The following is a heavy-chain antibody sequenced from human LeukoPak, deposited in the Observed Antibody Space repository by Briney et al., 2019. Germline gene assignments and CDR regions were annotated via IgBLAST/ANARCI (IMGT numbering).Heavy chain of an antibody. Sequence: ASVKVSCKASGGTFSSYAISWVRQAPGQGLEWMGGIIPIFGTANYAQKFQGRVTITADESTSTAYMELSSLRSEDTAVYYCAREDIVVVVAAGGGGNAFDIWGQGTMVTVSS. D-gene: IGHD2-15*01. CDR2: IIPIFGTA. V-gene: IGHV1-69*01. J-gene: IGHJ3*02. CDR3: AREDIVVVVAAGGGGNAFDI. CDR1: GGTFSSYA.